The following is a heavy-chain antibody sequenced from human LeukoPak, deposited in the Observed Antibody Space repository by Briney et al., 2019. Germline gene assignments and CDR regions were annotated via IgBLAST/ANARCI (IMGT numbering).Heavy chain of an antibody. CDR1: GGTFSSYA. CDR2: IIPIFGTA. Sequence: SVKVSCKASGGTFSSYAISWVRQAPGQGLEWMGGIIPIFGTANYAQKFQGRVTITADESTSTAYMELSSLRSEDTAVYYCARDDLDCSGGTCYPDNYWGQGTLVAVSS. V-gene: IGHV1-69*13. CDR3: ARDDLDCSGGTCYPDNY. J-gene: IGHJ4*02. D-gene: IGHD2-15*01.